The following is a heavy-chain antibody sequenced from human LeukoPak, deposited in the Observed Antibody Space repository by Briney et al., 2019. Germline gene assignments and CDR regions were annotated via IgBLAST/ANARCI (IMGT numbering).Heavy chain of an antibody. CDR2: INSDGTNT. V-gene: IGHV3-74*03. CDR3: ARGKAGVDTNWYFNL. CDR1: GFAFSNYW. Sequence: QPGGSLRLSCAASGFAFSNYWMHWVRQAPGKGPLWVSHINSDGTNTKYADSVKGRFTISRDNAKNTLYLQMNSLRAEDTAVYYCARGKAGVDTNWYFNLWGRGTLVTVSS. J-gene: IGHJ2*01. D-gene: IGHD3-10*01.